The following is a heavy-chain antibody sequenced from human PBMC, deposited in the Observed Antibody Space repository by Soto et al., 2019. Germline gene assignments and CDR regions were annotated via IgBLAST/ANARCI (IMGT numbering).Heavy chain of an antibody. J-gene: IGHJ6*02. Sequence: PSETLSLTCIVSGGSVSSGNYYWNWNRQPPGKGLEWIGYIYSSGSTKYSPSLRSRVTISVDTFKNQFSLNLRSVTAADTAVYYCARSYDSSGYYYYAMDVWGQGTTVTVSS. CDR1: GGSVSSGNYY. CDR2: IYSSGST. D-gene: IGHD3-22*01. V-gene: IGHV4-61*01. CDR3: ARSYDSSGYYYYAMDV.